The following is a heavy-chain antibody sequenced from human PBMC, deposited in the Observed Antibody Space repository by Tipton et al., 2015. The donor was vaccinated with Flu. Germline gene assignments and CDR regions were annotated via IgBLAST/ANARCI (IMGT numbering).Heavy chain of an antibody. CDR3: ARDPRGGYFDL. V-gene: IGHV1-46*01. J-gene: IGHJ2*01. CDR2: INPSGGST. Sequence: QLVQSGAEVKKPGASVKVSCKASGYTFTSYYMHWVRQAPGQGLEWMGIINPSGGSTSYAQKFQGRVTMTRDTSTSTVYMELSGLRSEDTAVYYCARDPRGGYFDLWGRGTLVTVSS. CDR1: GYTFTSYY.